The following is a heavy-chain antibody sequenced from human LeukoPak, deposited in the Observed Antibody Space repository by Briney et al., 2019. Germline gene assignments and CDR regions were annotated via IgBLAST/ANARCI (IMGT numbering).Heavy chain of an antibody. CDR2: ISTTGDYT. D-gene: IGHD5-12*01. CDR1: GGSISSSSYY. CDR3: AKGSGYDRRIFDC. V-gene: IGHV3-23*01. J-gene: IGHJ4*02. Sequence: PSETLSLTCTVSGGSISSSSYYWGWIRQPPGKGLESVSAISTTGDYTYYAASVKGRFTISRDNSRDTLYLQMNSLRAEDTAIYYCAKGSGYDRRIFDCWGQGTLVIVSS.